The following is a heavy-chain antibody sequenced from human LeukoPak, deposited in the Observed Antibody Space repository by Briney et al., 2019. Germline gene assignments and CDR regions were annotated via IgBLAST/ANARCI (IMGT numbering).Heavy chain of an antibody. CDR2: ISVYSDVS. V-gene: IGHV1-18*01. D-gene: IGHD6-13*01. Sequence: ASVKVSCKASGYXFANYGITWVRQAPGRGLKWMGWISVYSDVSNYAQNFQGRLTMTTDTPTTTAYMELRSLRSDDTAVYFCARDFGLAATEAGYWGQGTLVTVSS. CDR1: GYXFANYG. J-gene: IGHJ4*02. CDR3: ARDFGLAATEAGY.